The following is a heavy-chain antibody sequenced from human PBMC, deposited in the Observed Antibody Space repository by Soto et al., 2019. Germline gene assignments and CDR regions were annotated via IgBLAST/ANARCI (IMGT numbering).Heavy chain of an antibody. CDR2: ISYSGSA. D-gene: IGHD4-17*01. V-gene: IGHV4-30-4*01. CDR1: GGSISSGNYY. Sequence: SETLSLACTVSGGSISSGNYYWSWIRQPPGKGLEWIGFISYSGSAYYNPSLKSRVTISVDTSKNQFSLNLSFVTAADTAVYYCARYLMTTVTTSNWFDLWGQGNLVTVSS. J-gene: IGHJ5*02. CDR3: ARYLMTTVTTSNWFDL.